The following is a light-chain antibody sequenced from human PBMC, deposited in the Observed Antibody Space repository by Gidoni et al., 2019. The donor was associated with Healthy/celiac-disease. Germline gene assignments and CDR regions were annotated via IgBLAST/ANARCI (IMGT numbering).Light chain of an antibody. CDR3: CSYAGSSTVV. Sequence: SALTQPASESGSPGQSITISCTGTSSDVGSYNLVSWYQQHPGKAPKLMIYEGSKRPSGVSNRFSGSKSGNTASLTISGLQAEDEADYYCCSYAGSSTVVFGGGTKLTVL. CDR1: SSDVGSYNL. J-gene: IGLJ2*01. V-gene: IGLV2-23*01. CDR2: EGS.